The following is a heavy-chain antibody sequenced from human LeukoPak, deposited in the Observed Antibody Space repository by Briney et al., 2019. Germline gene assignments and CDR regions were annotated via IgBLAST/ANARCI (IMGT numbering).Heavy chain of an antibody. CDR3: AIRPASSAYYRIDH. CDR2: VFYGGSDNNDI. V-gene: IGHV4-59*11. CDR1: GGSISSHY. Sequence: SETLSLTCTVSGGSISSHYWSWIRQPPGKGLEWIGYVFYGGSDNNDINYNPSLKTRVSISLDTSKKQFSLKMTSVTAADTAVYYCAIRPASSAYYRIDHWGHGTLVTVSS. D-gene: IGHD3-22*01. J-gene: IGHJ4*01.